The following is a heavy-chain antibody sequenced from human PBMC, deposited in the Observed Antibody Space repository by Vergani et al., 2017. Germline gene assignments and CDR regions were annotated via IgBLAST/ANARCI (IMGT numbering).Heavy chain of an antibody. Sequence: EVQLVESGGGLVKPGGSLRLSCAASGFTFSNAWMSWVRQAPGKGLEWVGRIKSKTDGGTTDYAAPVKGRFTISRDDSKNTLYLQMNSLKTEDTAVYYCTTRITMVRGVIPSVDYYYYYMDVWGKGTTVTVSS. CDR3: TTRITMVRGVIPSVDYYYYYMDV. CDR1: GFTFSNAW. J-gene: IGHJ6*03. CDR2: IKSKTDGGTT. V-gene: IGHV3-15*01. D-gene: IGHD3-10*01.